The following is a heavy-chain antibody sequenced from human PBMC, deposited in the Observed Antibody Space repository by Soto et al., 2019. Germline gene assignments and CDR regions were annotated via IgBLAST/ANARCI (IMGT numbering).Heavy chain of an antibody. CDR3: GRDGIICWYGYHQHLIDV. D-gene: IGHD6-25*01. V-gene: IGHV3-7*05. CDR2: INLDGSEK. Sequence: PGRALRVSCAASAGTSRTYWLRVVRQVPGKGQEWVANINLDGSEKNYVDSVKGRFTISRDNARNSLYLQMSSLRAEDTALYYCGRDGIICWYGYHQHLIDVRGQGTSVTVS. CDR1: AGTSRTYW. J-gene: IGHJ6*02.